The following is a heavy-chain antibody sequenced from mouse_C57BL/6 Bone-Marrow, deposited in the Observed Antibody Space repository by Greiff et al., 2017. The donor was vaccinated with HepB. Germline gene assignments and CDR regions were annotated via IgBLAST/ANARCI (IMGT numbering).Heavy chain of an antibody. J-gene: IGHJ2*01. CDR1: GYTFTSYW. CDR3: ARPSSSLFDY. Sequence: VQLQQPGAELVKPGASVKLSCKASGYTFTSYWMQWVKQRPGQGLEWIGEIDPSDSYTNYNQKFKGKATLTVDTSSSTAYMQLSSLTSEDSAVYYCARPSSSLFDYWGQGTTLTVSS. V-gene: IGHV1-50*01. D-gene: IGHD1-1*01. CDR2: IDPSDSYT.